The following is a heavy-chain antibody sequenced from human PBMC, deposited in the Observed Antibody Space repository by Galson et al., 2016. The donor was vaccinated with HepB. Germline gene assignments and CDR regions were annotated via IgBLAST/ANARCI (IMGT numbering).Heavy chain of an antibody. CDR3: ARSYRPGGYCSGGSCYAVDY. Sequence: SLRLSCAASGFTFSTYAMNWVRQAPGKGLEWVSAISRSGATYYADSVKGRFTISRDNSKNTLYMQMNSLRAEDTAVFYCARSYRPGGYCSGGSCYAVDYWGQGNLVTVSS. D-gene: IGHD2-15*01. CDR1: GFTFSTYA. J-gene: IGHJ4*02. V-gene: IGHV3-23*01. CDR2: ISRSGAT.